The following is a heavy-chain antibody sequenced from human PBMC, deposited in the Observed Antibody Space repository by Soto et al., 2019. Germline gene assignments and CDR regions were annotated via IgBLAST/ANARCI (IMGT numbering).Heavy chain of an antibody. D-gene: IGHD7-27*01. V-gene: IGHV4-30-4*01. CDR2: IYKSATT. J-gene: IGHJ5*01. CDR1: GDSISNLDYF. Sequence: SATLSLTCSVSGDSISNLDYFWAWIRQPPGQALEYIGYIYKSATTYYNPSFESRVAISVDTSKSQFSLNVTSVTAADTAVYFCARGRYCLTGRCFPNWFDSWGQGALVTVSS. CDR3: ARGRYCLTGRCFPNWFDS.